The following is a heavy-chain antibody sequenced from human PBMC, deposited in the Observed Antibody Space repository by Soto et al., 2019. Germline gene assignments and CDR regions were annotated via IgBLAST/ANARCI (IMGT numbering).Heavy chain of an antibody. D-gene: IGHD3-22*01. CDR3: ARATYYYDSSGPYGMDV. V-gene: IGHV4-34*01. CDR1: GGSFSGYY. J-gene: IGHJ6*02. CDR2: INHSGST. Sequence: PSETLSLTCAVYGGSFSGYYWSWIRQPPGKGLEWIGEINHSGSTNYNPSLKSRVTISVDTSKNQFSLKLSSVTAADTAVYYCARATYYYDSSGPYGMDVWGQGTTVTV.